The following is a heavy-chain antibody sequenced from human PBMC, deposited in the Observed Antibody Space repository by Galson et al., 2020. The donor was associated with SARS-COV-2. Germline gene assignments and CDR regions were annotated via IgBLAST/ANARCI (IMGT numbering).Heavy chain of an antibody. CDR3: AKRDIVVGTFDY. V-gene: IGHV3-23*01. D-gene: IGHD2-21*01. Sequence: GESLKISCAASGFTFSSYAMSWVRQAPGKALEWVSSISGSGGSTYYADSVRGRFTISRDNSKNTLYLQMNSLRAEDTAVYSCAKRDIVVGTFDYWGQGTLVTVSS. CDR2: ISGSGGST. CDR1: GFTFSSYA. J-gene: IGHJ4*02.